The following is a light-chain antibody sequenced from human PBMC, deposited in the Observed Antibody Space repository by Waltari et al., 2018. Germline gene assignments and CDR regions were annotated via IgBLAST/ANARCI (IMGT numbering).Light chain of an antibody. Sequence: IQMTQSPSTLSASAGARVVITCRASQSVNTWLAWYQQRPGKAPNLMIYRASSLQRGVPSRFSGRGSGTEFTLTINSLQPDDFASYYCQQYNSFPWTFGQGTKVEIK. J-gene: IGKJ1*01. CDR1: QSVNTW. CDR3: QQYNSFPWT. CDR2: RAS. V-gene: IGKV1-5*03.